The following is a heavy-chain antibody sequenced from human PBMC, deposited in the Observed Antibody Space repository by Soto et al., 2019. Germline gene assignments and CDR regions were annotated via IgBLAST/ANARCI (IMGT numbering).Heavy chain of an antibody. CDR1: GDSVSSNNGA. Sequence: SQTLSLTCAISGDSVSSNNGAWNWIRQSPSRGLEWLGRTYYRSKWYTGYAVSVRSRITINPDTSKNQFSLKLSSVTAADTAVYYCARVESGIAAAGRDDWFDPWGQGTLVTVSS. J-gene: IGHJ5*02. D-gene: IGHD6-13*01. V-gene: IGHV6-1*01. CDR3: ARVESGIAAAGRDDWFDP. CDR2: TYYRSKWYT.